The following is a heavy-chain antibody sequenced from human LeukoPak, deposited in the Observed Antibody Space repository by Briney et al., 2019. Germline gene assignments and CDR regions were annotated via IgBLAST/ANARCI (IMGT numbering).Heavy chain of an antibody. J-gene: IGHJ3*02. CDR2: INHRGST. V-gene: IGHV4-34*01. D-gene: IGHD6-19*01. Sequence: KPSETLSLTCAVYGGSFSDYYWTWIRQPPGKGLEWIGEINHRGSTHYNPSLKSRVTISVDTSKKQFSPKLSSVTAADTAVYYCATYSTGFDIWGQGTVVTVSS. CDR3: ATYSTGFDI. CDR1: GGSFSDYY.